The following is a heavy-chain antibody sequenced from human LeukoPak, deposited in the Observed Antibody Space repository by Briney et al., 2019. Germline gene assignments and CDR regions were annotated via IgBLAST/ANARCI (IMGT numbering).Heavy chain of an antibody. Sequence: GGSLRLSCAASGFTFSSYAMHWVRQAPGKGLEWVAVISYDGSNKYYADSVKGRFTISRDNSKNTLYLQMNSLRAEDTAVYYCARSDYMTGPDAFDIWGQGTMVTVSS. D-gene: IGHD3-10*01. J-gene: IGHJ3*02. CDR2: ISYDGSNK. V-gene: IGHV3-30-3*01. CDR3: ARSDYMTGPDAFDI. CDR1: GFTFSSYA.